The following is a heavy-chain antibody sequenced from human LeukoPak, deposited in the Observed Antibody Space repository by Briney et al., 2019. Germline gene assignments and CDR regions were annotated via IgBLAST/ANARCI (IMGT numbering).Heavy chain of an antibody. V-gene: IGHV4-34*01. Sequence: SETLSLTCAVYGGSFSGYYWSWIRQPPGKGLEWLGEINHSRSTNYNPSLKRRVTISVDTSKNQSSLKLRSVTAADTAVYYCARHNNYPVLKNALRNGSSWYKGKYFQHWGQGTLVTVSS. J-gene: IGHJ1*01. CDR1: GGSFSGYY. D-gene: IGHD6-13*01. CDR3: ARHNNYPVLKNALRNGSSWYKGKYFQH. CDR2: INHSRST.